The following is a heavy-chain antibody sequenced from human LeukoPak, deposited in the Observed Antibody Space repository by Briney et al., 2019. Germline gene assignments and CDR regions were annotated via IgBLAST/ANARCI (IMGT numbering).Heavy chain of an antibody. CDR3: ARDGPRGRFFGVVIPRGGNYFDY. CDR2: INHSGST. Sequence: SETLSLACAVYGGSFSGYYWSWIRQPPGKGLEWIGEINHSGSTNYNPSLKSRVTISVDTSKNQFSLKLSSVTAADTAVYYCARDGPRGRFFGVVIPRGGNYFDYWGQGTLVTVSS. D-gene: IGHD3-3*01. V-gene: IGHV4-34*01. CDR1: GGSFSGYY. J-gene: IGHJ4*02.